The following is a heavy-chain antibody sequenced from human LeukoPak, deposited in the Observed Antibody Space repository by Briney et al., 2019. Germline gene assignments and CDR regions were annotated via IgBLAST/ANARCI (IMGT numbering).Heavy chain of an antibody. D-gene: IGHD3-3*01. CDR1: GYTFTSYD. Sequence: ASVKVSCKASGYTFTSYDINWVRQATGQGLEWMGWMNPNSGNTGYAQKFQGRVTMTRNTSISTAYMELSSPRSEDTAVYYCARVIFGVVYYFDYWGQGTLVTVSS. V-gene: IGHV1-8*01. CDR3: ARVIFGVVYYFDY. J-gene: IGHJ4*02. CDR2: MNPNSGNT.